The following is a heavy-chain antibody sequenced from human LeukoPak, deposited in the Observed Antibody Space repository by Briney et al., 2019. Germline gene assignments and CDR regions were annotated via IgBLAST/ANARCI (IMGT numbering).Heavy chain of an antibody. D-gene: IGHD3-3*01. CDR1: GGSISSGDYY. CDR3: ARDCLETGYYYYGMDV. V-gene: IGHV4-30-4*01. Sequence: PSETLSLTCTVSGGSISSGDYYWSWIRQPPGKGLEWIGYIYYIGSTYYNPSLKSRVTISVDTSKNQFSLKLSSVTAADTAVYYCARDCLETGYYYYGMDVWGQGTTVTVSS. CDR2: IYYIGST. J-gene: IGHJ6*02.